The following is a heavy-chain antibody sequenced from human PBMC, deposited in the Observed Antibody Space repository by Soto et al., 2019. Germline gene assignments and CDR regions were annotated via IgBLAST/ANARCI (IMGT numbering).Heavy chain of an antibody. CDR2: IHYSGSI. V-gene: IGHV4-30-4*01. Sequence: QVQLQESGPGLVRPSQTLSLTCTVSGGSISTDHYHWTWIRQTPGKGLDWIGYIHYSGSIHFNPSLQSRVSMSVDTSKNLFYLKLRSVTDADTAVYFCAREDDGGDRDYYGLDVWGQGTTVTVSS. J-gene: IGHJ6*02. CDR3: AREDDGGDRDYYGLDV. D-gene: IGHD2-21*02. CDR1: GGSISTDHYH.